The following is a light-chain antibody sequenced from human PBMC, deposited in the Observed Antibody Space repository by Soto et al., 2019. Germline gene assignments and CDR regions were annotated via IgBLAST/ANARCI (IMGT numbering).Light chain of an antibody. CDR3: QQYNNWPLLT. V-gene: IGKV3-15*01. Sequence: EIVMTQSPATLSVSPGERATLSCRASQRVSSNLAWYQQKPGQAPRLLIYGASTRATAIPARFSGSGSGTEFTLTISSLQSEDFAVYYCQQYNNWPLLTFGGGTKVEIK. CDR1: QRVSSN. CDR2: GAS. J-gene: IGKJ4*01.